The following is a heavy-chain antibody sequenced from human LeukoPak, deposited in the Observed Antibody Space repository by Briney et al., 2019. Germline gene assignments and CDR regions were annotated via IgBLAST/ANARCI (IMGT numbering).Heavy chain of an antibody. CDR2: INHSGST. J-gene: IGHJ4*02. V-gene: IGHV4-34*01. CDR1: GGSFSGYY. Sequence: PSETLSLTCAVYGGSFSGYYWSWIRQPPGKGLEWIGEINHSGSTNYNPSLKSRVTISVDTSKNQFSLKLSSVTAADTAVYYCARGDYYYDSSGYRFDYWGQGTLVTVSS. CDR3: ARGDYYYDSSGYRFDY. D-gene: IGHD3-22*01.